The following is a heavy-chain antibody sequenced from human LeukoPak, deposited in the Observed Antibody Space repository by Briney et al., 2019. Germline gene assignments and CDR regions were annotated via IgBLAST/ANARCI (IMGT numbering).Heavy chain of an antibody. CDR2: IRESGGST. Sequence: GGSLRLSCAASGFTFTNYAMSWVRQAPGKGLEWVSTIRESGGSTNYADSVKGRFTISRDNSKNTLYLQMNSLRAEDTALYYCAKGWSYFLDNWGQGTLVTVSS. CDR1: GFTFTNYA. D-gene: IGHD6-13*01. J-gene: IGHJ4*02. CDR3: AKGWSYFLDN. V-gene: IGHV3-23*01.